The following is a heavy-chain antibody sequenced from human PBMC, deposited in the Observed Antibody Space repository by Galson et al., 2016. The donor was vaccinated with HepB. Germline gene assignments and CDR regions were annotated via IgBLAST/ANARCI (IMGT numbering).Heavy chain of an antibody. D-gene: IGHD3-3*01. CDR1: GGPISSPSHY. CDR2: IYYSGST. CDR3: ARNFSSWFDS. J-gene: IGHJ5*01. V-gene: IGHV4-39*01. Sequence: SETLSLTCGVSGGPISSPSHYWGWIRQPPGKGLEWIGSIYYSGSTHYNPSLRGRVTISVDRSMNQFSLKLNFVTAADTALYYCARNFSSWFDSWGQGIMVRVSS.